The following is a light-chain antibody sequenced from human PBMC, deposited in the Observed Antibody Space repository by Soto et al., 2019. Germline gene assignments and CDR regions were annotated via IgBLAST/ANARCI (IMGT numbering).Light chain of an antibody. Sequence: MTQSPSTLSSLVGDSVPITCRASQSISSWLAWYQQKPGKAPKLLIYKASSLESGVPSRFSGSGSGTEFTLTISSLQPDDFATYYCQQYNSYSPITFGQGSRLAI. V-gene: IGKV1-5*03. CDR3: QQYNSYSPIT. J-gene: IGKJ5*01. CDR2: KAS. CDR1: QSISSW.